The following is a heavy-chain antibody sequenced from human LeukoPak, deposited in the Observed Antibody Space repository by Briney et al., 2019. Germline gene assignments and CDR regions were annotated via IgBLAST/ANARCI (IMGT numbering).Heavy chain of an antibody. CDR2: IIPIFGTA. V-gene: IGHV1-69*06. J-gene: IGHJ5*02. Sequence: ASVKVSCKASGGTFSSYAISWVRQAPGQGLEWMGGIIPIFGTANYAQKFQGRVTITADKSTSTAYMELSSLRSEDTAVYYCARGAHDYGDPQLNNWFDPWGQGTLVTVSS. CDR1: GGTFSSYA. D-gene: IGHD4-17*01. CDR3: ARGAHDYGDPQLNNWFDP.